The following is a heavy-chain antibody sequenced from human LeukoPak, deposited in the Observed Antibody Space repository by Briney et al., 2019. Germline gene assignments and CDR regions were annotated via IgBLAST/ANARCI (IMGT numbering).Heavy chain of an antibody. V-gene: IGHV4-61*02. CDR2: IYTSGST. Sequence: SQTLSLTCTVSGGSISSGSYYWSWIRQPAGKGLEWIGRIYTSGSTNYNPSLKSRVTISVDTSKNQFSLKLSSVTAADTAVYYCASLWGYPSRLTYYYYYMDVWGKGTTVTISS. CDR3: ASLWGYPSRLTYYYYYMDV. J-gene: IGHJ6*03. CDR1: GGSISSGSYY. D-gene: IGHD4/OR15-4a*01.